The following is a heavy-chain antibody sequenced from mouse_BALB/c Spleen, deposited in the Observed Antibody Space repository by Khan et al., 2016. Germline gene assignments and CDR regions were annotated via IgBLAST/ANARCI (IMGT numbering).Heavy chain of an antibody. CDR2: ILPGSGRV. Sequence: VQLQESGAELMKPGASVKISCKTTGYIFTNYWIEWIKERPGHGLEWIGEILPGSGRVNCNEKFRGPATFTAETSSNTAYMQLNSLTSEDSAVYYCARCAYWGPGTLVTVSA. CDR1: GYIFTNYW. V-gene: IGHV1-9*01. CDR3: ARCAY. J-gene: IGHJ3*01.